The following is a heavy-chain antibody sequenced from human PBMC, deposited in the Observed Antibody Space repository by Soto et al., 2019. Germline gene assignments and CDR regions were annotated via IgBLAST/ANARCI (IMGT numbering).Heavy chain of an antibody. Sequence: GGSLRLSCAASGFTVSSNYMSWVRQAPGKGLEWVSVIYSGGSTYYAYSVKGRFTISRDNSKNTLYLQMNSLRAEDTAVYYCARDHYDILSGYWSYGMDVWGQGTTVTVSS. V-gene: IGHV3-53*01. CDR2: IYSGGST. CDR1: GFTVSSNY. J-gene: IGHJ6*02. CDR3: ARDHYDILSGYWSYGMDV. D-gene: IGHD3-9*01.